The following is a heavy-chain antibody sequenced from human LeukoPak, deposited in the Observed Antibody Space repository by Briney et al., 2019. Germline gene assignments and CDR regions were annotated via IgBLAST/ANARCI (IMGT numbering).Heavy chain of an antibody. CDR1: GGSISSSSYY. Sequence: KPSETLSLTCTVSGGSISSSSYYWGWIRQPPGKGLEWIGSIYYSGSTYYNPSLKSRVTISVDTSKNQFSLKLSSVTAADTAVYYCARDGIQLWHFDYWGQGTLVTVSS. D-gene: IGHD5-18*01. CDR2: IYYSGST. CDR3: ARDGIQLWHFDY. V-gene: IGHV4-39*02. J-gene: IGHJ4*02.